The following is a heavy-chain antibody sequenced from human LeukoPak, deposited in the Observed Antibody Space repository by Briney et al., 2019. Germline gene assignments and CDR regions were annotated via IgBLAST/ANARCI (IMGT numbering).Heavy chain of an antibody. CDR1: GFTFSSYW. CDR2: ISSSSSYI. CDR3: ARDFHGGNGDY. V-gene: IGHV3-21*01. J-gene: IGHJ4*02. Sequence: AGGSLRLSCAASGFTFSSYWMSWVRQAPGKGLEWVSSISSSSSYIYYADSVKGRFTISRDNAKNSLYLQMNSLRAEDTAVYYCARDFHGGNGDYWGQGTLVTVSS. D-gene: IGHD4-23*01.